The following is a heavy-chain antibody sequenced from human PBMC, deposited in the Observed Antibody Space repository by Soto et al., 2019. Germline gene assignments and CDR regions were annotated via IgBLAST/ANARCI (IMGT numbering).Heavy chain of an antibody. V-gene: IGHV3-21*01. CDR2: ISSSGYI. D-gene: IGHD2-15*01. CDR1: GFNFNSYT. CDR3: ARDCSGGSCYPGMDV. J-gene: IGHJ6*04. Sequence: WVSLRLSCAASGFNFNSYTINWVRQAPGKRLEWLSSISSSGYIFSTASVRGRFTISRDNAKNSVYLQINSLRAEDTAAYLCARDCSGGSCYPGMDVRGKGTTFAVSS.